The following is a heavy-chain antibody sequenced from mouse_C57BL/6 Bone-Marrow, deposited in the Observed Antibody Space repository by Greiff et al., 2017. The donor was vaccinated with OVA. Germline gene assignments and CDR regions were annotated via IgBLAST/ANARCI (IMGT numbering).Heavy chain of an antibody. CDR1: GYTFTSYW. D-gene: IGHD1-1*01. V-gene: IGHV1-53*01. Sequence: QVQLQQPGTELVKPGASVKLSCKASGYTFTSYWMHWVKQRPGQGLEWIGNINPSNGGTNYNEKFKSKATLTVDKSSSTAYMQLRSLTSEDSAVYYCARKGNYYGRWYAMDYWGQGTSVTVSS. CDR2: INPSNGGT. CDR3: ARKGNYYGRWYAMDY. J-gene: IGHJ4*01.